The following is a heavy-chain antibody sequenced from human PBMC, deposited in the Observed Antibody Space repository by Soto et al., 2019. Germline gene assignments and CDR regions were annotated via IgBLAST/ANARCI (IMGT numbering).Heavy chain of an antibody. CDR2: ITGSGDST. V-gene: IGHV3-23*01. J-gene: IGHJ4*02. Sequence: GGSLRLSCAASGFTFIAYAMNWVRQAPGKGLEWVSVITGSGDSTYYADSVKGRFTISRGNSKNTLYLQINSLRAEDTAVYYCARGEYFDSSGYLDYWGQGTLVTVSS. CDR3: ARGEYFDSSGYLDY. D-gene: IGHD3-22*01. CDR1: GFTFIAYA.